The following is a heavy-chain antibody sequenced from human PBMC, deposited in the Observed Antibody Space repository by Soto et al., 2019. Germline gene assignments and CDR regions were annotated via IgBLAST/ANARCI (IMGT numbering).Heavy chain of an antibody. CDR3: ARSGGYGDYYFDY. CDR2: IYYSGST. D-gene: IGHD4-17*01. CDR1: GDSIRSGNHY. Sequence: PSETLSLTCTVSGDSIRSGNHYWSWIRQPPGKGLEWIGYIYYSGSTYYSPSLKSRVTISVDTSKNQFSLKLSSVTAADTAVYYCARSGGYGDYYFDYWGQGTLVTVSS. J-gene: IGHJ4*02. V-gene: IGHV4-30-4*02.